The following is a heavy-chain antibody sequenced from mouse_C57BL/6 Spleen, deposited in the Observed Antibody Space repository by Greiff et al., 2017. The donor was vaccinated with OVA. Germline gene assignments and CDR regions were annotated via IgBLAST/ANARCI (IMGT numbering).Heavy chain of an antibody. D-gene: IGHD2-4*01. CDR3: ARSLYDYEYYFDY. V-gene: IGHV7-3*01. Sequence: EVMLVESGGGLVQPGGSLSLSCAASGFTFTDYYMSWVRQPPGKALEWLGFIRNKANGYTTEYSASVKGRFTISRDNSQSILYLQMNALRAEDSATYYCARSLYDYEYYFDYWGQGTTLTVSS. CDR2: IRNKANGYTT. J-gene: IGHJ2*01. CDR1: GFTFTDYY.